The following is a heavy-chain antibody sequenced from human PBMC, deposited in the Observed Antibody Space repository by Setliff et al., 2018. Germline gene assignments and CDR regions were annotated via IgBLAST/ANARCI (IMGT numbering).Heavy chain of an antibody. CDR2: IIPVLGMT. V-gene: IGHV1-69*10. J-gene: IGHJ6*03. Sequence: ASVKVSCKASGDPFNAYGVSWVRQAPGQGLEWMGAIIPVLGMTDYAQKFQGRLTITADQSTTTVYMELSSLKFDDAAVYYCARGGIYTEGYYYYMDVWGKGTTVTVSS. CDR1: GDPFNAYG. D-gene: IGHD1-26*01. CDR3: ARGGIYTEGYYYYMDV.